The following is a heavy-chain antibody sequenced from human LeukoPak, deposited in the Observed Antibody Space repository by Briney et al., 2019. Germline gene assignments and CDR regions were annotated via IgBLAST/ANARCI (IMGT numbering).Heavy chain of an antibody. V-gene: IGHV4-4*07. CDR2: IYTSGST. Sequence: SETLSLTCTVSGGSISSYYWSWIRQPAGKGLEWIGRIYTSGSTNYNPSLKSRVTMSVDTSKNQFSLKLSSVTAADTAVYYCASESYYYGSGSYYDAPPDYWGQGTLVTVSS. J-gene: IGHJ4*02. CDR1: GGSISSYY. CDR3: ASESYYYGSGSYYDAPPDY. D-gene: IGHD3-10*01.